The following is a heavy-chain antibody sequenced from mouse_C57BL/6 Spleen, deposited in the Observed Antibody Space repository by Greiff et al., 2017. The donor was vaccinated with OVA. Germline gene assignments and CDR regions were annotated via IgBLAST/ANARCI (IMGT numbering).Heavy chain of an antibody. CDR1: GYTFTSYW. Sequence: QVQLQQPGAELVRPGTSVKLSCKASGYTFTSYWMHWVKQRPGQGLEWIGVIDPSDSYTNYNQKFKGKATLTVDTSSSTAYMQLSSLTSEDSAGYYCARPYYGSSPAWFAYWGQGTLVTVSA. V-gene: IGHV1-59*01. D-gene: IGHD1-1*01. J-gene: IGHJ3*01. CDR2: IDPSDSYT. CDR3: ARPYYGSSPAWFAY.